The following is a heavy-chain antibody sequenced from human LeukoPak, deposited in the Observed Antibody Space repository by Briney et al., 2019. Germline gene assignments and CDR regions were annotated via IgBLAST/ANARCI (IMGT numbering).Heavy chain of an antibody. CDR1: GFTFSSYS. CDR3: ARDLYYYDSSGYYYSAFDI. D-gene: IGHD3-22*01. J-gene: IGHJ3*02. Sequence: PLGSLRLSCAASGFTFSSYSMNWVRQAPGQWLEWVSSISSSSSYIYYADSVKGRFTISRDNAKNSLYLQMNSLRAEDTAVYYCARDLYYYDSSGYYYSAFDIWGQGTMVTVSS. V-gene: IGHV3-21*01. CDR2: ISSSSSYI.